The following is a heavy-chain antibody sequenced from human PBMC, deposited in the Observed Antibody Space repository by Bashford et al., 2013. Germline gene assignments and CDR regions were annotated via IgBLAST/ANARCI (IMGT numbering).Heavy chain of an antibody. D-gene: IGHD7-27*01. J-gene: IGHJ4*02. CDR3: ARDTPGAFAY. Sequence: VKVVLQGVWADLQQLCFQLGADRPHGQGFEWMEGSIPILDIPNYAQKFQGRVTITADKSTNTVYLELSSLKSEDTAMYYCARDTPGAFAYWGQGTLVTVSS. V-gene: IGHV1-69*10. CDR1: ADLQQLC. CDR2: SIPILDIP.